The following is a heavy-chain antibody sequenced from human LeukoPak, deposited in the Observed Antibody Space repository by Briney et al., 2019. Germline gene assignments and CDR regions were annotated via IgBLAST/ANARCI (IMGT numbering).Heavy chain of an antibody. CDR3: AKPGSSHGIGGRRPTKYYFDY. CDR2: ISGSGGST. V-gene: IGHV3-23*01. CDR1: GFTFSSDA. Sequence: GGSLRLSCAASGFTFSSDAMSWVRQAPGKGLEWVSAISGSGGSTYYADSVKGRFTISRDNSKNTLYLQMNSLRAGDTAVYYCAKPGSSHGIGGRRPTKYYFDYWGQGTLVTVSS. J-gene: IGHJ4*02. D-gene: IGHD6-6*01.